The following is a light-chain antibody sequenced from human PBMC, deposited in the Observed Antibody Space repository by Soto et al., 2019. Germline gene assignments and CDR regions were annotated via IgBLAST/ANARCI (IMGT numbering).Light chain of an antibody. CDR2: DAS. J-gene: IGKJ5*01. CDR3: QQRSAWPPIT. Sequence: DIVLTQSPATLSLSPGEGATLSCRASQSVSSNLAWYQQKPGQAPRLLIYDASNRATGIPVRFSGSGSGTDFTLTISTLEPEDFAVYYCQQRSAWPPITFGQGTRLEIK. V-gene: IGKV3-11*01. CDR1: QSVSSN.